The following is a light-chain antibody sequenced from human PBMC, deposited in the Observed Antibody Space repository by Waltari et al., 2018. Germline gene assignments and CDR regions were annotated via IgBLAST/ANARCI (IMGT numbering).Light chain of an antibody. CDR1: QRVNRN. CDR3: QQYDKWPPMYT. V-gene: IGKV3-15*01. CDR2: AAS. J-gene: IGKJ2*01. Sequence: VMTQSPATLSVSLGGRATLSCRASQRVNRNLAWYQQKPGHAPRLLMYAASTGATGMPARFSGFGYGTEFTLTITSLQSEDSAVYYWQQYDKWPPMYTFGQGTKLDIK.